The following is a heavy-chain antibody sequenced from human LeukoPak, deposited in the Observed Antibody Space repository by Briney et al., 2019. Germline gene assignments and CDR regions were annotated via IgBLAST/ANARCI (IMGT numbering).Heavy chain of an antibody. CDR2: ISGSGGST. Sequence: GGSLRLSCAASGFTFSSYAMSWVRQAPGKGLEWVSAISGSGGSTYYADSVKGRFTISRDNSKNTLYLQMNSPRAEDTAVYYCAKRTFEYSSSSGYYYYMDVWGKGTTVTVSS. J-gene: IGHJ6*03. CDR1: GFTFSSYA. CDR3: AKRTFEYSSSSGYYYYMDV. V-gene: IGHV3-23*01. D-gene: IGHD6-6*01.